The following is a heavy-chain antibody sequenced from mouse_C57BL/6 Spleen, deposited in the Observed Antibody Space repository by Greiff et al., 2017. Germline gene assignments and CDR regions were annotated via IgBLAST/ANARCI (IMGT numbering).Heavy chain of an antibody. CDR1: GYTFTSYW. J-gene: IGHJ4*01. V-gene: IGHV1-53*01. CDR3: AIDYAYDDYAMDY. CDR2: INPSNGGT. Sequence: QVQLQQPGTELVKPGASVKLSCKASGYTFTSYWMHWVKQRPGQGLEWIGNINPSNGGTKYNEKFKSKATLTVDKSSSTSYMQLSSLTSEDSAVYYCAIDYAYDDYAMDYWGQGTSVTVSS. D-gene: IGHD2-2*01.